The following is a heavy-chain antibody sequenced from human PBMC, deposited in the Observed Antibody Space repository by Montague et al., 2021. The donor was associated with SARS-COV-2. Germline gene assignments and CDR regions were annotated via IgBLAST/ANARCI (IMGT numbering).Heavy chain of an antibody. CDR1: IRSSTYY. D-gene: IGHD3-22*01. CDR3: ARDYYDSTGLNWFDP. CDR2: IYPGEKM. V-gene: IGHV4-39*02. J-gene: IGHJ5*02. Sequence: SETLSLTCTVSIRSSTYYWAWIRQPPGKGLEWIGSIYPGEKMFYNSSLKSRVTMSIDTSENQFSLNLNSVTAADTAVYYCARDYYDSTGLNWFDPWGQGLLVTVSS.